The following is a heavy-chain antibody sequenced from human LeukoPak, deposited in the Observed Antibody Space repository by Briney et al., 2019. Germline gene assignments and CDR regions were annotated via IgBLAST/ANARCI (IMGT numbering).Heavy chain of an antibody. V-gene: IGHV1-69*04. CDR2: IIPILGIA. D-gene: IGHD3-10*01. CDR1: GGTFSSYA. J-gene: IGHJ4*02. CDR3: ARLYSGSGSYYNRPLGY. Sequence: GASVKVSCKASGGTFSSYAISWVRQAPGQGLEWMGRIIPILGIANYAQKFQGRVTITADKSTSTAYMELSSLRSEDTAVYYCARLYSGSGSYYNRPLGYWGQGTLVTVSS.